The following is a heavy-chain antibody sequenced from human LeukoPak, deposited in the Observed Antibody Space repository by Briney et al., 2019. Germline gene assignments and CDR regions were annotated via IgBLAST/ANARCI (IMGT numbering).Heavy chain of an antibody. D-gene: IGHD2-2*01. CDR1: VYTFTSYG. Sequence: ASVKVSCKASVYTFTSYGISWVRQAPGQGLEWMGWISAYNGNTNYAQKLQGRVTMTTDTSTSTAYMELRSLRSDDTAVYYCARLVGPPAALRVVSYYYYYMDVWGKGTTVTVSS. CDR3: ARLVGPPAALRVVSYYYYYMDV. CDR2: ISAYNGNT. J-gene: IGHJ6*03. V-gene: IGHV1-18*01.